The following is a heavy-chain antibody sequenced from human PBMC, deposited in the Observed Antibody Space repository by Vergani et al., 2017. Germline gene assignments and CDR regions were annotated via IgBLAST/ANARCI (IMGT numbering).Heavy chain of an antibody. CDR2: IYHSGST. Sequence: QLQLQESGSGLVKPSQTLSLTCAVSGGSISSGGYSWSWIRQPPGKGLEWIGYIYHSGSTYYNPSLKSRVTISVDSSKNQFSLKLSSVTAADTAVYYCARSYCSSTSCYPPGGWFDPWGQGTLVTVSS. V-gene: IGHV4-30-2*01. CDR3: ARSYCSSTSCYPPGGWFDP. CDR1: GGSISSGGYS. J-gene: IGHJ5*02. D-gene: IGHD2-2*01.